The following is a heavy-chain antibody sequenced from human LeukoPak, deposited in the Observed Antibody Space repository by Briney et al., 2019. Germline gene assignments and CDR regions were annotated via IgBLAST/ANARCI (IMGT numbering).Heavy chain of an antibody. CDR3: AAGSSTWYGNRHYDY. V-gene: IGHV4-34*01. J-gene: IGHJ4*02. CDR1: GGSFSGYC. Sequence: SETLSLTCTVYGGSFSGYCWSWIHQPPGKGLEWIGEITHSGSTNYNPSLKSRVIISADTSQNEFSLKLNSMTAADTAVYYCAAGSSTWYGNRHYDYWGQGALVTVSS. CDR2: ITHSGST. D-gene: IGHD6-13*01.